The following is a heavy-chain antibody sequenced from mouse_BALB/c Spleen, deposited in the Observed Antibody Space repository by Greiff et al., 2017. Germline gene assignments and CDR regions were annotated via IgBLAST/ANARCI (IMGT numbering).Heavy chain of an antibody. D-gene: IGHD1-2*01. V-gene: IGHV5-17*02. CDR1: GFTFSSFG. Sequence: DVHLVESGGGLVQPGGSRKLSCAASGFTFSSFGMHWVRQAPEKGLEWVAYISSGSSTIYYADTVKGRFTISRDNPKNTLFLQMTSLRSEDTAMYYCARERSTAYFDYWGQGTTLTVSS. CDR3: ARERSTAYFDY. J-gene: IGHJ2*01. CDR2: ISSGSSTI.